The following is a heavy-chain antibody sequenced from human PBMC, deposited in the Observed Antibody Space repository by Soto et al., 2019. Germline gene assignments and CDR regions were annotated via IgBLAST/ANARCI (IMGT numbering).Heavy chain of an antibody. Sequence: QVQLVESGGGVVQPGRSLRLSCAASGFTFSSYGMHWVRQAPGKGLEWVAVIWYDGSNKYYADSVKGRFTISRDNSKNTMYLQMNSLRAEDTAVYYCARDCSGGSCYDFDYSGQGTLVTVSS. J-gene: IGHJ4*02. V-gene: IGHV3-33*01. D-gene: IGHD2-15*01. CDR1: GFTFSSYG. CDR3: ARDCSGGSCYDFDY. CDR2: IWYDGSNK.